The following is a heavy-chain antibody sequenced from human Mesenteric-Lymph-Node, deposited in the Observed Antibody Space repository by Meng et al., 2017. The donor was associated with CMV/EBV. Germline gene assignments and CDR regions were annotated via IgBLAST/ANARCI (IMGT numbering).Heavy chain of an antibody. CDR3: ARCGHAYNPFDN. D-gene: IGHD5-24*01. CDR1: GFTFSDYY. J-gene: IGHJ4*02. CDR2: ISRAGTI. V-gene: IGHV3-11*01. Sequence: GESLKISCAASGFTFSDYYMSWIRQAPGRGLEWVSYISRAGTIYNADSVKGRFTISRDNAKNSLYLQMNDLRADDTAVYYCARCGHAYNPFDNWGQGTLVTVSS.